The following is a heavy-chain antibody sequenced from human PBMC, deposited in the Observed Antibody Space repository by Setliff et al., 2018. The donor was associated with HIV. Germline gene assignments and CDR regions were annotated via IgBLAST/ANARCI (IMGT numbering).Heavy chain of an antibody. CDR2: ISIGDIYI. J-gene: IGHJ4*01. Sequence: KPGGSLRLSCTGSGFTFSNYYFTWVRQAQGKGMEWVAHISIGDIYIDYADSVKGRFTGSRDNAKNSVYLQMSSLRAEDTAVYFCARDRGYDILTGYADNYWGHGTLVTVSS. V-gene: IGHV3-11*05. D-gene: IGHD3-9*01. CDR1: GFTFSNYY. CDR3: ARDRGYDILTGYADNY.